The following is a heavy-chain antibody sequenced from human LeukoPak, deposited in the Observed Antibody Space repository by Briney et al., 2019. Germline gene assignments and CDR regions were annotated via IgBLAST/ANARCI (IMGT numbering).Heavy chain of an antibody. V-gene: IGHV3-23*01. CDR1: GSTFSSYA. CDR3: AKDHMITFGGVIALSDY. CDR2: ISGSGGST. J-gene: IGHJ4*02. Sequence: GGSLRLSCAASGSTFSSYAMSWVRQAPGKGLEWVSAISGSGGSTYYADSVKGRFTISRDNSKNTLYLQMNSLRAEDTAVYYCAKDHMITFGGVIALSDYWGQGTLVTVSS. D-gene: IGHD3-16*02.